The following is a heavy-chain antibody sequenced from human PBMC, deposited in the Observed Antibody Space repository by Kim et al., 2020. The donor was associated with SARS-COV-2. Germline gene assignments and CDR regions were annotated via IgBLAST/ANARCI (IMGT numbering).Heavy chain of an antibody. CDR2: ISSSSSYI. CDR3: ARDQGGDGSGYCSGGSCFHYYYGMDV. Sequence: GGSLRLSCAASGFTFSSYSMNWVRQAPGKGLEWVSSISSSSSYIYYADSVKGRFTISRDNAKNSLYLQMNSLRAEDTAVYYCARDQGGDGSGYCSGGSCFHYYYGMDVWGQGTTVTVSS. V-gene: IGHV3-21*01. J-gene: IGHJ6*02. CDR1: GFTFSSYS. D-gene: IGHD2-15*01.